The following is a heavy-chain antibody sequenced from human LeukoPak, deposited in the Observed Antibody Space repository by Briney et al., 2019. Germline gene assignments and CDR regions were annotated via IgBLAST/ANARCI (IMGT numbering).Heavy chain of an antibody. CDR3: AKDPGLRGSYPY. CDR2: IRYDGSNK. D-gene: IGHD1-26*01. CDR1: GFTFSSYA. V-gene: IGHV3-30*02. J-gene: IGHJ4*02. Sequence: GGSLRLSCAASGFTFSSYAMSWVRQAPGKGLEWVAFIRYDGSNKYYADSVKGRFTISRDNSKNTLYLQMNSLRAEDTAVYYCAKDPGLRGSYPYWGQGTLVTVSS.